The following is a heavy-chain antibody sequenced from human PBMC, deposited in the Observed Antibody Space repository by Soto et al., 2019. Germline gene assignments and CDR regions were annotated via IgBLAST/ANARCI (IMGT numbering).Heavy chain of an antibody. D-gene: IGHD3-3*01. V-gene: IGHV4-59*12. Sequence: SETLSLTCTVSGGSISSYYWSWIRQPPGKGLEWIGYIYYSGSTNYNPSLKSRVTISVDTSKNLFSLKLSSVTAAETAVYYCAREGGEKYYDFWSGYYSSPVYYYYYMDVWGKGTTVTVSS. CDR1: GGSISSYY. CDR2: IYYSGST. J-gene: IGHJ6*03. CDR3: AREGGEKYYDFWSGYYSSPVYYYYYMDV.